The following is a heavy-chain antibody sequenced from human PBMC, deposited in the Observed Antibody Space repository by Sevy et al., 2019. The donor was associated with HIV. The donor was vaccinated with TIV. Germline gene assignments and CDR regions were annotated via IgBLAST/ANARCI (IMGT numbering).Heavy chain of an antibody. CDR1: GFIFDDYD. CDR2: ISWKSGSI. Sequence: GGSLRLSCVTSGFIFDDYDMHWVRQAPGKGLEWVSVISWKSGSIAYADSVKGRFTISRDNAKNSLYLQMNSLRAEDTALYYCVKDSYFDISGYARFDPWGQGTLVTVSS. J-gene: IGHJ5*02. CDR3: VKDSYFDISGYARFDP. V-gene: IGHV3-9*01. D-gene: IGHD3-22*01.